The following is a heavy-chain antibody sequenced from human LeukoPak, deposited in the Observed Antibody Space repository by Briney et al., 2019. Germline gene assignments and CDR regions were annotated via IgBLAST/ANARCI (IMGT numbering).Heavy chain of an antibody. Sequence: SETLSLTCTVSGGSMGSYYWSWIRQPPGKGLEWIGYIYYTGSTNYNPSLKSRVTISVDTSKNQFSLELSSVTAADTAVYYCARDVYEPGGYWGQGTLVTVSS. CDR3: ARDVYEPGGY. CDR2: IYYTGST. J-gene: IGHJ4*02. V-gene: IGHV4-59*12. CDR1: GGSMGSYY. D-gene: IGHD5/OR15-5a*01.